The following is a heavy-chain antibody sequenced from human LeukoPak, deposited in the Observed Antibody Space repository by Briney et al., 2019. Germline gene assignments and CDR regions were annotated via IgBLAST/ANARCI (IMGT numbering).Heavy chain of an antibody. D-gene: IGHD6-19*01. CDR3: AKDQRSGWYY. CDR1: RFTFSIYA. J-gene: IGHJ4*02. Sequence: GGSLRLSCAASRFTFSIYAMSWVRQAPGKGLEWVSAISGSGGSTYYADAVTGRFTISRDNSKTTLYLQMNSLRAEDTAVYYCAKDQRSGWYYWGQGTLVTVSS. V-gene: IGHV3-23*01. CDR2: ISGSGGST.